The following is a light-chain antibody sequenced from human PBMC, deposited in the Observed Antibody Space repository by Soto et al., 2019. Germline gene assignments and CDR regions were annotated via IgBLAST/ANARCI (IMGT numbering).Light chain of an antibody. CDR1: KSVSSY. J-gene: IGKJ5*01. V-gene: IGKV3-11*01. CDR2: DAS. Sequence: EIVLTQSPATLSLSPGERATLSCSASKSVSSYLAWHQQKPGQPPRLLIYDASNRATGIPARFSGSGSGTAFTLTISSLGPEDFAVDYRQQRRKWRIIFGPGTRLE. CDR3: QQRRKWRII.